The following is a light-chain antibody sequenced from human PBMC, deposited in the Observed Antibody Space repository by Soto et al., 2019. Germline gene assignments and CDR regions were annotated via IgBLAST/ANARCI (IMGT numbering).Light chain of an antibody. J-gene: IGLJ1*01. V-gene: IGLV2-14*01. CDR1: SSDVGGYNY. CDR2: DVS. Sequence: QSVLNNAASVSASPGQSITISCTGTSSDVGGYNYVSWYQQHPGKAPKLMIYDVSNRPSGVSNRFSGSKSGNTASLTISGFQADDEADYYCSSYTSSSTVYVFVTGSKVTV. CDR3: SSYTSSSTVYV.